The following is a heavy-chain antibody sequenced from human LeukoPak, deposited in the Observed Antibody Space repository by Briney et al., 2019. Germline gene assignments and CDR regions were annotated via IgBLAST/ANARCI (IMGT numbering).Heavy chain of an antibody. D-gene: IGHD3-22*01. CDR3: AGPEPEYYYDSSGYYSWYYYGMDV. J-gene: IGHJ6*02. V-gene: IGHV1-18*01. CDR2: ISAYNGNT. CDR1: GYTFTSYG. Sequence: RASVKVSCKASGYTFTSYGITWVRQAPGQGLEWMGWISAYNGNTNYAQKLQGRVTMTTDTSTSTAYMELRSLRSDDTAVYYCAGPEPEYYYDSSGYYSWYYYGMDVWGQGTTVTVSS.